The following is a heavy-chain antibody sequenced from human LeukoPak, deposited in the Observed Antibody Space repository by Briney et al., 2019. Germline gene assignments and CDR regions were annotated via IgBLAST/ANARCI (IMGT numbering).Heavy chain of an antibody. CDR2: ISYDGSNK. V-gene: IGHV3-30*18. D-gene: IGHD1-26*01. J-gene: IGHJ3*02. CDR3: AKDLTPGSYYFVSVGAFDI. Sequence: GGSLRLSCAASGFTFGSYGMHWVRQAPGKGLEWVAVISYDGSNKYYADSVKGRFTISRDNSKNTLYLQMNSLRAEDTAVYYCAKDLTPGSYYFVSVGAFDIWGQGTMVTVSS. CDR1: GFTFGSYG.